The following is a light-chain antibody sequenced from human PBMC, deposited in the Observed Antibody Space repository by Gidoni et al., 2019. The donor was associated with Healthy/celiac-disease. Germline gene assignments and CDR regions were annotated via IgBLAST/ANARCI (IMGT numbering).Light chain of an antibody. CDR2: DAS. Sequence: ATPLIQSPSSLSASVGDRVTITCRASQGISSALAWYQQKPGKAPKLLIYDASSLESGVPSRFSGSGSGTDFTLNISSRQPEDLATYYCQQCNSYPPSAFGQGTRLEIK. CDR1: QGISSA. CDR3: QQCNSYPPSA. V-gene: IGKV1-13*02. J-gene: IGKJ5*01.